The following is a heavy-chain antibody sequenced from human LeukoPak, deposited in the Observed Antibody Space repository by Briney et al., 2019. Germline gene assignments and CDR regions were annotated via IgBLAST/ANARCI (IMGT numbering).Heavy chain of an antibody. Sequence: PGGSLRLSCAASGFTFSNYAMSWVRQAPGKGLEWVSGISGSGVSTYYADSVKGRFPISRDNSKNTLYLQMNSLRAEDTAIYYCAKLLWFGEGRADYWGQGTLVTVSS. CDR3: AKLLWFGEGRADY. V-gene: IGHV3-23*01. CDR1: GFTFSNYA. J-gene: IGHJ4*02. D-gene: IGHD3-10*01. CDR2: ISGSGVST.